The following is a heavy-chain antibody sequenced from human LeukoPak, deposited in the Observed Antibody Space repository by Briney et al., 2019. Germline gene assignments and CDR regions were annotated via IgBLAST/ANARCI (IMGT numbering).Heavy chain of an antibody. Sequence: PGGSLRLSCAASGFTFDVYAMHWVRQAPGKGLEWVSGISWNSGTVGYADSVKGRFTISRVNAKNSLYLQMNSLRAEDTALYYCVKDVGRNYYYGMDVWGQGTTVTVSS. CDR2: ISWNSGTV. J-gene: IGHJ6*02. CDR3: VKDVGRNYYYGMDV. CDR1: GFTFDVYA. V-gene: IGHV3-9*01.